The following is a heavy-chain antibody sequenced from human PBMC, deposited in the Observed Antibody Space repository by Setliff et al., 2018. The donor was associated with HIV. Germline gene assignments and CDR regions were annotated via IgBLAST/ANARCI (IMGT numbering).Heavy chain of an antibody. Sequence: GGSLRLSCAASGFTFSSYEMAWVRQAPGKGLEWVSYISRSGNTIYYADSVKGRLTISRDNAKNSLFLQMNSLRAEDTAIYYCARDLRWYDSIGSQDAFDICGQGTMVTVSS. D-gene: IGHD3-22*01. CDR1: GFTFSSYE. CDR3: ARDLRWYDSIGSQDAFDI. CDR2: ISRSGNTI. V-gene: IGHV3-48*03. J-gene: IGHJ3*02.